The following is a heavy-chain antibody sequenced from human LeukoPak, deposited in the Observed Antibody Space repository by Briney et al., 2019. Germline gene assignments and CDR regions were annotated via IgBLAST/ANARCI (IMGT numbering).Heavy chain of an antibody. V-gene: IGHV4-59*12. D-gene: IGHD5-18*01. CDR1: GGSISKYY. J-gene: IGHJ4*02. Sequence: PSETLSLTCTVAGGSISKYYWNWIRQPPGKVLEWIGYIYYSGSTNYSPSLKSRVTVSIDMSKNQFSLKLSSVTAADTAVYYCARRYSYGDFDYWGQGTLVTVSS. CDR2: IYYSGST. CDR3: ARRYSYGDFDY.